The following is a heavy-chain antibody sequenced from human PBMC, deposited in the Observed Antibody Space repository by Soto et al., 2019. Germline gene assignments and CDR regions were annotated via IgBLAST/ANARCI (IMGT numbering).Heavy chain of an antibody. CDR2: ISSSSSYT. CDR3: ARGVGYYYYGMDV. J-gene: IGHJ6*02. V-gene: IGHV3-11*06. CDR1: GFTFSDYY. Sequence: GGSLRLSCAASGFTFSDYYMSWIRQAPGKGLEWVSYISSSSSYTNYADSVKGRFTISRDNAKNSLYLQMNSLRAEDTAVYYCARGVGYYYYGMDVWGQGTTVTVSS.